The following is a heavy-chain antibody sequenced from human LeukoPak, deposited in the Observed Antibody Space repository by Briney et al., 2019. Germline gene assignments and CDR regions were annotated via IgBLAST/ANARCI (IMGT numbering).Heavy chain of an antibody. D-gene: IGHD5-12*01. CDR3: ARQRRAYRGYTDH. Sequence: SETLSLTCTVSGASISSYYWSWIRQPPGKGLEWIGHIFYNGVTSYNPSLKSRVTVSVDTSRNQFSLKLSSVTAADTAFYYCARQRRAYRGYTDHWGQGTLVTVSS. CDR2: IFYNGVT. CDR1: GASISSYY. J-gene: IGHJ5*02. V-gene: IGHV4-59*08.